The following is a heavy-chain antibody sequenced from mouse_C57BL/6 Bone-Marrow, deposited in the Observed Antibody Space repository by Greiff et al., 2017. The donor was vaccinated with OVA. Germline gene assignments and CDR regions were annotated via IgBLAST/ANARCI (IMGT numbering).Heavy chain of an antibody. CDR1: GYTFTDYY. CDR3: ARYSNCVLFAY. Sequence: EVQLQQSGPVLVKPGASVKMSCKASGYTFTDYYMNWVKQSHGKSLEWIGVINPYNGGTSYNQKFKGKATLTVDKSSSTAYMELNSLTSEDSAVYDCARYSNCVLFAYWGQGTLVTVSA. J-gene: IGHJ3*01. CDR2: INPYNGGT. V-gene: IGHV1-19*01. D-gene: IGHD2-5*01.